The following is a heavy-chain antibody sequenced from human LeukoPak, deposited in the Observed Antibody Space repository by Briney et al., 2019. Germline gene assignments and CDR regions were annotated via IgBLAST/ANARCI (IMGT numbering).Heavy chain of an antibody. CDR1: GYTFTSYY. CDR3: ARCGEPSYDILTGSSRFDY. CDR2: INPSGGST. V-gene: IGHV1-46*01. J-gene: IGHJ4*02. Sequence: ASVKVSCKASGYTFTSYYMHWVRQSPGEGLEWMGIINPSGGSTSYAQKFQGRVTMTRDTSTSTVYMELSSLRSEDTAVYYCARCGEPSYDILTGSSRFDYWGQGTLVTVSS. D-gene: IGHD3-9*01.